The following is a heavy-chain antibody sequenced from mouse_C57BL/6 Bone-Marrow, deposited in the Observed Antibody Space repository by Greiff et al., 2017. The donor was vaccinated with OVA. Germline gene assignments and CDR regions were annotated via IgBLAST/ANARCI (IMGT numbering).Heavy chain of an antibody. Sequence: EVQLKQSGPELVKPGASVKMSCKASGYTFTDYNMHWVKQSHGKSLEWIGYINPNNGGTSYNQKFKGKATLTVNKSSSTAYMELRSLTSEDSAVYYCANDYDDFDYWGQGTTLTVSS. CDR1: GYTFTDYN. CDR3: ANDYDDFDY. J-gene: IGHJ2*01. V-gene: IGHV1-22*01. CDR2: INPNNGGT. D-gene: IGHD2-4*01.